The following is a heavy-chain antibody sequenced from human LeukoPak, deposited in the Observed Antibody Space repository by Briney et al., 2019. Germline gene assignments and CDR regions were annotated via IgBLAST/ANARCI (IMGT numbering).Heavy chain of an antibody. CDR1: GYTFTSYG. CDR3: ARALDYGGNEGFDY. V-gene: IGHV1-18*01. CDR2: ISAYNGNT. D-gene: IGHD4-23*01. J-gene: IGHJ4*02. Sequence: GASVKVSCKASGYTFTSYGISWVRQAPGQGLEWMGWISAYNGNTNYAQKLQGRVTMTTDTSTSTAYMELRSLRSEDTAVYYCARALDYGGNEGFDYWGQGTLVTVSS.